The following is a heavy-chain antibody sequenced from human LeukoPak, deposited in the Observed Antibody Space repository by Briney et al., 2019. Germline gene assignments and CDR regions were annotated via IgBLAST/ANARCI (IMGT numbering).Heavy chain of an antibody. CDR1: GGSFSGYY. Sequence: PSGTLSLTCAVYGGSFSGYYWSWIRQPPGKGLEWIGEINHSGSTNYNPSLKSRVTISVDTSKNQFSLKLSSVTAADTAVYYCASTYYDILTGYYGYYYYYYMDVWGKGTTVTISS. CDR3: ASTYYDILTGYYGYYYYYYMDV. V-gene: IGHV4-34*01. J-gene: IGHJ6*03. D-gene: IGHD3-9*01. CDR2: INHSGST.